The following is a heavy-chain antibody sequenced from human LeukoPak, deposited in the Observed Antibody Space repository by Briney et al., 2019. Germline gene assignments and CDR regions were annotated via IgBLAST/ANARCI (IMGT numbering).Heavy chain of an antibody. CDR3: ARETSMVVNWDHRLGAFDI. Sequence: SVKVSCKASGGTFSNYAISWVRQAPGQGLEWMGRIIPIFGTANYAQKFQGRVTITTDESTSTAYMELSSLRSEDTAVYYCARETSMVVNWDHRLGAFDIWGQGTMVTVSS. D-gene: IGHD4-23*01. CDR1: GGTFSNYA. CDR2: IIPIFGTA. J-gene: IGHJ3*02. V-gene: IGHV1-69*05.